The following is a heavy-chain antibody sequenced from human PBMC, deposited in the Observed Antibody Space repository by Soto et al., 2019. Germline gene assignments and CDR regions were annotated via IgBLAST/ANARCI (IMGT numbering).Heavy chain of an antibody. V-gene: IGHV3-23*01. D-gene: IGHD3-3*01. CDR1: GFTFSSYA. Sequence: GGSLRLSCAASGFTFSSYAMSWVRQAPGKGLEWVSAISGSGGSTYYADSVKGRFTISRDNSKNTLYLQMNSLRAEDTAVYYCAKDFSHQRITIFGVVIKYYFDYWGQGTLVTVSS. CDR2: ISGSGGST. J-gene: IGHJ4*02. CDR3: AKDFSHQRITIFGVVIKYYFDY.